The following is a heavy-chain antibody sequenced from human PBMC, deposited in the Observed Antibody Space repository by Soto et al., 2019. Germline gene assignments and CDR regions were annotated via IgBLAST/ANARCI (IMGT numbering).Heavy chain of an antibody. CDR1: GFTFSSYA. J-gene: IGHJ4*02. CDR3: EKKCHCASGTYLYYFDY. V-gene: IGHV3-30-3*02. D-gene: IGHD3-10*01. CDR2: ISYDGST. Sequence: GGSLRLSCADSGFTFSSYAMHWVRQAPGKGLEWVAIISYDGSTYYADSVKGRFTISRDNSKNTVYLQMNTLRAEDTALYYCEKKCHCASGTYLYYFDYWGQGIQVTVSS.